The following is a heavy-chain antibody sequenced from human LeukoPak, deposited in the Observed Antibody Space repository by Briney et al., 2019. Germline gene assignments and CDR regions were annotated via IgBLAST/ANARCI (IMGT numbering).Heavy chain of an antibody. CDR3: ARRPSWPTTSAFDI. V-gene: IGHV4-39*01. Sequence: SETLSLTCAVSGASIFTVGSFWGWIRQPPGKGLEWIGSVFYSGSANYNPSLQSRVTISVDTSRNQFSLRLSSVTPADTAVYYCARRPSWPTTSAFDIWGQGTLVTVSP. CDR2: VFYSGSA. CDR1: GASIFTVGSF. D-gene: IGHD4-17*01. J-gene: IGHJ3*02.